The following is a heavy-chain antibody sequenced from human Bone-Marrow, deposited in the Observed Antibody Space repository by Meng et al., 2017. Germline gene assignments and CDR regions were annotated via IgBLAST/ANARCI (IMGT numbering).Heavy chain of an antibody. CDR2: IIPIFGTA. V-gene: IGHV1-69*01. J-gene: IGHJ2*01. CDR3: ARTNWEDWYFDL. D-gene: IGHD1-1*01. Sequence: QVQVVESGAAVKKPGSSVKVSCKASGGTFSSYAISWVRQAPGQGLEWMGGIIPIFGTANYAQKFQGRVTITADESTSTAYMELSSLRSEDTAVYYCARTNWEDWYFDLWGRGTLVTVSS. CDR1: GGTFSSYA.